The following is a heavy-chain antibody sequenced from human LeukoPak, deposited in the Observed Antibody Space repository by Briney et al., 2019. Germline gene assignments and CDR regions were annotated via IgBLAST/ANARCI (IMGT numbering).Heavy chain of an antibody. CDR1: GYTFTIYY. D-gene: IGHD3-10*01. J-gene: IGHJ4*02. Sequence: ASVTVSSKASGYTFTIYYMHWVRQAPGQGLEWMGVINPSGGSTSYAQKFQGRVTMTRDTSTSTVYMELSSLRSEDTAVYYCARAATTMVRGVIRYWGQGTLVTVSS. CDR2: INPSGGST. CDR3: ARAATTMVRGVIRY. V-gene: IGHV1-46*01.